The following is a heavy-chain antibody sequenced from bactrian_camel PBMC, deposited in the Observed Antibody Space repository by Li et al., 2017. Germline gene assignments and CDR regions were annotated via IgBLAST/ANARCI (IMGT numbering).Heavy chain of an antibody. Sequence: HVQLVESGGGSMQAGGSLRLSCTVSGSTRNCMGWFRQVPGKEREGVAVIDNAGSTIYAESVKGRFTFSKDNAKNTLYLQMNSLKPEDTAMYICAADSTGGNSRPWYDPFSPIQYNYWGQGTQVTVS. CDR1: GSTRNC. CDR2: IDNAGST. D-gene: IGHD6*01. V-gene: IGHV3S53*01. J-gene: IGHJ4*01. CDR3: AADSTGGNSRPWYDPFSPIQYNY.